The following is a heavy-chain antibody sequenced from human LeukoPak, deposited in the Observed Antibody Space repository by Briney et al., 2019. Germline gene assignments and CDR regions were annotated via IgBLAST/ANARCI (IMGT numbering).Heavy chain of an antibody. CDR3: ARRANGYYYYGMDV. CDR2: IYYSGST. CDR1: GGSISSYY. D-gene: IGHD1-1*01. J-gene: IGHJ6*02. Sequence: SETLSLTCTVSGGSISSYYWSWLRQPPGKGLEWIGYIYYSGSTNYNPSLKSRVTISVDTSKNQFSLKLSSVTAADTAVYYCARRANGYYYYGMDVWGQGTRSPSP. V-gene: IGHV4-59*08.